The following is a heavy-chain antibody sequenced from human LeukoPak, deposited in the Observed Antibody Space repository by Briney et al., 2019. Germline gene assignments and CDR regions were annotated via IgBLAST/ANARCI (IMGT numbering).Heavy chain of an antibody. CDR3: ARHEAQDFDY. CDR2: IYYSGTT. V-gene: IGHV4-39*01. J-gene: IGHJ4*02. CDR1: GGSISSSNYY. Sequence: KSSETLSLTCTVSGGSISSSNYYWGWIRQPPGKGLEWIGSIYYSGTTCYSSSLKSRVIISVDTSKNQFSLKLSSVTATDTAVYYCARHEAQDFDYWGQGTLVTVSS.